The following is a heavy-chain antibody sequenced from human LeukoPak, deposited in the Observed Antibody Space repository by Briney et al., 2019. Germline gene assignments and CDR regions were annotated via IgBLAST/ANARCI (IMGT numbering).Heavy chain of an antibody. D-gene: IGHD3-22*01. CDR1: GFTFSSYW. V-gene: IGHV3-7*05. CDR3: AREYYYDSSGPDY. J-gene: IGHJ4*02. CDR2: IKQDGTEK. Sequence: GGSLRLSCGASGFTFSSYWMSWVRQAPGKGLEWVANIKQDGTEKYYVNSVRGRFTISRDNARYSLYLQMNSLRAEDTAVYYCAREYYYDSSGPDYWGQGTLVTVSS.